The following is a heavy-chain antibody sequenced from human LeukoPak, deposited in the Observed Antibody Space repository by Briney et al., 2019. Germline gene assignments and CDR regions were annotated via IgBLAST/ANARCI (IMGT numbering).Heavy chain of an antibody. Sequence: ASVKVSCKASGYTLTSYAMHWVRQAPGQRLEWMGWINAGNGNTKYSQKFQGRVTITRDTSASTAYMELSSLRSEDTAVYYCARDGSGWPYYYYGIDVWGQGTTVTVSS. D-gene: IGHD6-19*01. CDR3: ARDGSGWPYYYYGIDV. J-gene: IGHJ6*02. CDR2: INAGNGNT. V-gene: IGHV1-3*01. CDR1: GYTLTSYA.